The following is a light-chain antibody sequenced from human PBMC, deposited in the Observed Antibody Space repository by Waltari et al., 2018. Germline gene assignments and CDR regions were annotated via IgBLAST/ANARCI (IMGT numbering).Light chain of an antibody. CDR2: AAS. J-gene: IGKJ1*01. CDR3: QQSYSFTRT. V-gene: IGKV1-39*01. Sequence: DIQLTQSPSSLSASVGDRVTITCRASQTISRNLNWYQQKLGKAPNLLIHAASSVQSGVPSRFSGSGSGRDFTLIITSLQPEDFATYYCQQSYSFTRTFGQGTKVEIK. CDR1: QTISRN.